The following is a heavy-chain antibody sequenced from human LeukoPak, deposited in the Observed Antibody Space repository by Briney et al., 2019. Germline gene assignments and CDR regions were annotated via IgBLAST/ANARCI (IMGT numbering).Heavy chain of an antibody. CDR2: ISAYNGNT. V-gene: IGHV1-18*01. J-gene: IGHJ4*02. CDR1: GYTFTSYG. D-gene: IGHD5-18*01. Sequence: GASVKVSCKASGYTFTSYGISWVRQAPGQGLEWMGWISAYNGNTNYAQKLQGRVTMTTDTSASTAYMELRSLRSDDTAVYYCASFVGGYSYGFIDYWGQGTLVTVSS. CDR3: ASFVGGYSYGFIDY.